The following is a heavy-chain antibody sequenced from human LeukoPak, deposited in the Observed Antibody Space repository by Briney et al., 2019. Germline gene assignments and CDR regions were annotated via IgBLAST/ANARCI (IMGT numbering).Heavy chain of an antibody. D-gene: IGHD1-1*01. CDR3: TRSEQLAAFDI. CDR1: GFTFSSYG. V-gene: IGHV3-23*01. Sequence: GGSLRLSCAASGFTFSSYGMSWVRQAPGKGLEWVSAISGSGGSTYYADSVKGRFTISRDNSKNTLYLQMNSLRAEDTAVYYCTRSEQLAAFDIWGQGTMVTVSS. CDR2: ISGSGGST. J-gene: IGHJ3*02.